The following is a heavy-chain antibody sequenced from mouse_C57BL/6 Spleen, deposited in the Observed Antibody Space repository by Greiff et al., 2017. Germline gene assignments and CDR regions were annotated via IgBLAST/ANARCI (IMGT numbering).Heavy chain of an antibody. J-gene: IGHJ2*01. V-gene: IGHV1-26*01. CDR1: GYTFTDYY. CDR2: INPNNGGT. CDR3: ARTEGGYYFDY. Sequence: EVQLQQSGPELVKPGASVKISCKASGYTFTDYYMNWVKQSHGKSLEWIGDINPNNGGTSYNQKFKGKATLTVDKSSSTAYMELRSLTSEDSAVYYCARTEGGYYFDYWGQGTTLTVSS.